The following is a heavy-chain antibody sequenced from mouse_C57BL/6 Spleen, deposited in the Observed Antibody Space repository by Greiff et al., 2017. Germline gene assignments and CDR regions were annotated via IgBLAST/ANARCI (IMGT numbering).Heavy chain of an antibody. V-gene: IGHV1-22*01. J-gene: IGHJ2*01. CDR2: INPNNGGT. CDR1: GYTFTDYN. CDR3: ARTLTGPYYGDY. Sequence: EVQLQQSGPELVKPGASVKMSCKASGYTFTDYNMHWVKQSHGKSLEWIGYINPNNGGTSYNQKFKGKATLTVNKSSSTAYMELRSLTSEDSAVYDCARTLTGPYYGDYGGQGTTLTVSS. D-gene: IGHD4-1*01.